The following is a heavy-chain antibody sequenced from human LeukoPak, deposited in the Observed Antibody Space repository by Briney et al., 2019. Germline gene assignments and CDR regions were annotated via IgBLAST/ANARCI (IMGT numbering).Heavy chain of an antibody. J-gene: IGHJ4*02. CDR1: GYSFTDYY. Sequence: ASVKISCKASGYSFTDYYMHWVQQAPGKGLEWMGRVDPEDGETIYAEKFQGRVTITADTSTDTAYMELSSLRSEDTAVYYCATLGYCSSTSCYGDYWGQGTLVTVSS. D-gene: IGHD2-2*01. CDR2: VDPEDGET. V-gene: IGHV1-69-2*01. CDR3: ATLGYCSSTSCYGDY.